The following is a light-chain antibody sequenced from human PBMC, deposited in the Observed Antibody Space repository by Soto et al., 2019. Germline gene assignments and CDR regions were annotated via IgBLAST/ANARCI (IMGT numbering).Light chain of an antibody. J-gene: IGKJ2*01. V-gene: IGKV1-33*01. CDR1: RDDGNY. CDR3: QQYESLPYT. CDR2: DAS. Sequence: DIQMTQSPSSLAASVGDKITISCQASRDDGNYFNWYQQKPGKAPKILIYDASNLETGVPSRFSGSGSGTHFTFTISSLQPEDFATYYCQQYESLPYTFGQGTKVEI.